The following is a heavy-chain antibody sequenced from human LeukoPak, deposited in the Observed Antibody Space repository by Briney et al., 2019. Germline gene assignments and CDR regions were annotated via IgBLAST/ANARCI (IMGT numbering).Heavy chain of an antibody. CDR1: GFTFADYR. CDR2: IRGKASGGTT. Sequence: GGSLRLSCTTSGFTFADYRMNWVRQAPGEGLEWVGVIRGKASGGTTEYAASVKGRFTISRDDSKSIAYLQMSGLKIEDTGVYYCARDMGTTETGDDYWGQGTLVTVSS. J-gene: IGHJ4*02. D-gene: IGHD4-17*01. CDR3: ARDMGTTETGDDY. V-gene: IGHV3-49*04.